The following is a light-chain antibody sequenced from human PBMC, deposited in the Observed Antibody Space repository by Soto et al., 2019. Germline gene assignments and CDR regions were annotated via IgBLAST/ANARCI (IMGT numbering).Light chain of an antibody. J-gene: IGLJ3*02. Sequence: QSVLTQSPSASASLGASVKLTCTLSSGHSSYAIAWHQQQPEKGPRYLMKLNSDGSHNKGDGIPDRFSGSSSGAERYLTISSLQYEDEADYYCQTWDTGILFGGGTKLTVL. CDR1: SGHSSYA. V-gene: IGLV4-69*01. CDR3: QTWDTGIL. CDR2: LNSDGSH.